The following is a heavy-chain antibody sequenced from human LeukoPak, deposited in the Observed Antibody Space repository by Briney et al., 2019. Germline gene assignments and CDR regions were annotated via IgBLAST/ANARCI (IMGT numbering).Heavy chain of an antibody. CDR3: ARIYLNRGTVTTDY. J-gene: IGHJ4*02. V-gene: IGHV2-70*11. D-gene: IGHD4-11*01. Sequence: SGPALVKPTQTLTLTCTFSGFSLSTSGMCVSWIRQPPGKALEWLARIDWDDDKYYSTSLKTRLTISKDTSKNQVVLTVTNMDPVDTATYYCARIYLNRGTVTTDYWGQGTLVTVSS. CDR1: GFSLSTSGMC. CDR2: IDWDDDK.